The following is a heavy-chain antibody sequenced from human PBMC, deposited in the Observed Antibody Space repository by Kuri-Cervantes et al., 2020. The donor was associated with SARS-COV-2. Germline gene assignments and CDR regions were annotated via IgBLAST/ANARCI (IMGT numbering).Heavy chain of an antibody. V-gene: IGHV1-3*01. CDR1: GYTFTGYY. CDR3: ARSMYSIAAAGKSWRWFDP. J-gene: IGHJ5*02. D-gene: IGHD6-13*01. CDR2: INAGNGNT. Sequence: ASVKVSCKASGYTFTGYYMHWVRQAPGQGLEWMGWINAGNGNTKYSQKFQGRVTITRDTSASTAYMELSSLRSEDTAVYYCARSMYSIAAAGKSWRWFDPWGQGTLVTVSS.